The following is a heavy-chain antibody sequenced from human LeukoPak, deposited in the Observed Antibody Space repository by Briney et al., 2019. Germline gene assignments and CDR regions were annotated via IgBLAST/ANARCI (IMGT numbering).Heavy chain of an antibody. J-gene: IGHJ4*02. D-gene: IGHD3-22*01. CDR2: ISGSGGST. CDR3: AKAAYYYDSSGWIY. CDR1: GFTFSSYA. V-gene: IGHV3-23*01. Sequence: GGSLRLSCAASGFTFSSYAMSWVRQAPGKGLEWVSAISGSGGSTYYADSVKGRFTISRDNSKNTLYLQMNSLRAADAAVYYCAKAAYYYDSSGWIYWGQGTLVTVSS.